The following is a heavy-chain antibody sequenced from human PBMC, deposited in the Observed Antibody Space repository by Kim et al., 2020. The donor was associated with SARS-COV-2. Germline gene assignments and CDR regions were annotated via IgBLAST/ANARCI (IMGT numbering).Heavy chain of an antibody. CDR2: IYYSGST. CDR3: ARVFTVVVTPIPYWYFDL. V-gene: IGHV4-31*03. Sequence: SETLSLTCTVSGGSISSGGYYWSWIRQHPGKGLEWIGYIYYSGSTYYNPSLKSRVTISVDTSKNQFSLKLSSVTAADTAVYYCARVFTVVVTPIPYWYFDLWGRGTLVTVSS. CDR1: GGSISSGGYY. J-gene: IGHJ2*01. D-gene: IGHD2-21*02.